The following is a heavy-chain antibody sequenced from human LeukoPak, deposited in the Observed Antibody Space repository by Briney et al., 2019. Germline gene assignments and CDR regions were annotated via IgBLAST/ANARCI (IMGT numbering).Heavy chain of an antibody. CDR1: GFTRTYW. V-gene: IGHV3-74*01. D-gene: IGHD3-22*01. CDR2: INSDGSST. CDR3: ARDYYDSSGYYFY. Sequence: GGSLRLSCAASGFTRTYWMHWVRQAPGKGLVWVSRINSDGSSTSYADSVKGRFAISRDNAKNTLYLQMNSLRAEDTAVYYCARDYYDSSGYYFYWGQGTLVTVSS. J-gene: IGHJ4*02.